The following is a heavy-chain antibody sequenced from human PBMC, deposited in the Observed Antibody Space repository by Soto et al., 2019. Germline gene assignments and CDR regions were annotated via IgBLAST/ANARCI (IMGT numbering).Heavy chain of an antibody. V-gene: IGHV4-59*08. CDR1: GGSISSFF. D-gene: IGHD4-17*01. CDR2: VSYSGST. J-gene: IGHJ5*02. Sequence: SETLSLTCTVSGGSISSFFWTWIRQPPGKGLEWIGYVSYSGSTNYNPSLKSRVTISVDTSKNQFSLKLSSVTAADTAIYYCARFPDYGAYVAPWGQGTLVTVSS. CDR3: ARFPDYGAYVAP.